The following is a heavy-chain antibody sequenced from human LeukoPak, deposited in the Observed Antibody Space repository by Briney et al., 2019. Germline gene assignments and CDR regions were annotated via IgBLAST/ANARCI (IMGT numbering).Heavy chain of an antibody. J-gene: IGHJ4*02. V-gene: IGHV3-21*03. CDR3: ARDFGGYCSSSNCYLGWLDY. CDR2: FIRSGSYI. CDR1: GLTLSSYT. Sequence: GGSLRLSCAASGLTLSSYTMNWVRQAQGKGLKWASSFIRSGSYIYYADSVKGRFTISRDNAKNSLYLQMNSLRAEDTAVYYCARDFGGYCSSSNCYLGWLDYWGQGTLVTVSS. D-gene: IGHD2-2*01.